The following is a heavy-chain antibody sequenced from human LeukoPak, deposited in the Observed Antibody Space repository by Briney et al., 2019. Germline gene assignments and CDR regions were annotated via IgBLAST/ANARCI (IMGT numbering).Heavy chain of an antibody. V-gene: IGHV3-48*02. J-gene: IGHJ4*02. CDR3: ARGCSGGSCFGDFDY. CDR1: GFTFSSYG. CDR2: ISSRSSTI. D-gene: IGHD2-15*01. Sequence: AGGSQRLSCVASGFTFSSYGMNWVRQAPGKGLEWISYISSRSSTIYYADSVKGRFTISRDNAKNSLYLQMNSLRDEDTAVYYCARGCSGGSCFGDFDYWGQGTLGTVSS.